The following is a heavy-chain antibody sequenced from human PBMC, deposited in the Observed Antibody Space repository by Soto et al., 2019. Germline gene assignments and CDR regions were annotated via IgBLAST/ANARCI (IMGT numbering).Heavy chain of an antibody. D-gene: IGHD6-19*01. Sequence: EVQLVESGGGLIQPGGSLRLSCAASDFSVSYNYMSWVRQAPGKGLEWVAVIYKGGDTYYADSVKGRFTISRDNSKNTLFLQMNGMIAEDTAVYYWAWTPPGIVVDVTFRDFYLAYWGQGTLVTVSS. J-gene: IGHJ4*02. V-gene: IGHV3-53*01. CDR2: IYKGGDT. CDR1: DFSVSYNY. CDR3: AWTPPGIVVDVTFRDFYLAY.